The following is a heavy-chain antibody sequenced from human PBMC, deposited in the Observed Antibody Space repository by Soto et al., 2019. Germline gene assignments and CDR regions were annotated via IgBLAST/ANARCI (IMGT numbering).Heavy chain of an antibody. CDR2: ISGSGGST. V-gene: IGHV3-23*01. CDR3: AKERGIWFGELYDY. Sequence: EVPLLESGGGLVQPGGSLRLSCAASGFTFSSYAMSWVRQAPGKGLEWVSAISGSGGSTYYADSVKGRFTISRDNSKNTLYLQMNSLRGEDTAVYYCAKERGIWFGELYDYWGQGTLVTVSS. D-gene: IGHD3-10*01. J-gene: IGHJ4*02. CDR1: GFTFSSYA.